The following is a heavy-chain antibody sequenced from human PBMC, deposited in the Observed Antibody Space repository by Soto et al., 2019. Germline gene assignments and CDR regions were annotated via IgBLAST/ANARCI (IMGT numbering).Heavy chain of an antibody. CDR3: ARTPRQ. Sequence: SETLSLTCTVSGGSVSSGSYYWSWIRQPPGKGLEWIGYIYYSGSTYYNPSLKSRGTISVDTSKNQFSLKLSSVTAADTAVYYCARTPRQWGQGTLVTVSS. CDR2: IYYSGST. V-gene: IGHV4-61*01. CDR1: GGSVSSGSYY. J-gene: IGHJ4*02.